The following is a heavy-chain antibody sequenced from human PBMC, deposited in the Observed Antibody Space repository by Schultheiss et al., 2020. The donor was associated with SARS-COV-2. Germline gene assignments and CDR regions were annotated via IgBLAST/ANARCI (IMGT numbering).Heavy chain of an antibody. D-gene: IGHD3-10*01. J-gene: IGHJ6*02. CDR3: ARVARTMVRGLDYYYYGMDV. V-gene: IGHV6-1*01. CDR2: TYYRSKWYN. Sequence: SQTLSLTCAISGDSVSSNSAAWNWIRQSPSRGLEWLGRTYYRSKWYNDYAVSVKSRITINPDTSKNQFSLQLNSVTPEDTAVYYCARVARTMVRGLDYYYYGMDVWGPGTTVTVSS. CDR1: GDSVSSNSAA.